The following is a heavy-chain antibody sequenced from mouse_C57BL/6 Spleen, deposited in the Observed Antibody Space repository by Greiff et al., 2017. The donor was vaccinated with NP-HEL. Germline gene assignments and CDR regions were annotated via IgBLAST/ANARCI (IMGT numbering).Heavy chain of an antibody. V-gene: IGHV5-17*01. Sequence: EVHLVESGGGLVKPGGSLKLSCAASGFTFSDYGMHWVRQAPEKGLEWVAYISSGSSTNYYEDTVKGGITISRDNAKNTLFLLMTSLRSEDTAMYYCARPYAMDYWGQGTSVTVSS. CDR3: ARPYAMDY. CDR1: GFTFSDYG. J-gene: IGHJ4*01. CDR2: ISSGSSTN.